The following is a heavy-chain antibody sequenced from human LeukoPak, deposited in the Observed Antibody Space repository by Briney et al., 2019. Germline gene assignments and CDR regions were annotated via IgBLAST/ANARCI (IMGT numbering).Heavy chain of an antibody. CDR3: AKGRSNYYYYYMDV. CDR1: GYTFTGYY. V-gene: IGHV1-2*02. Sequence: GASVKVPCKASGYTFTGYYMHWVRQAPGQGLEWMGWINPNSGGTNYAQKFQGRVTMTRDTSISTAYMELSRLRSDDTAVYYCAKGRSNYYYYYMDVWGKGTTVTVSS. J-gene: IGHJ6*03. CDR2: INPNSGGT. D-gene: IGHD3-3*01.